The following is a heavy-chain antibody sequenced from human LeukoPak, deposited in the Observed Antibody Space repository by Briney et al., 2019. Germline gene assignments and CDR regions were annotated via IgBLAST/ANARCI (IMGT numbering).Heavy chain of an antibody. J-gene: IGHJ6*02. CDR3: ARARIAVAGTYYYYGMDV. CDR2: IYYSGST. CDR1: GGSISSGGYY. V-gene: IGHV4-31*03. Sequence: NPSQTLSLTCTVSGGSISSGGYYWSWIRQHPGKGLEWIGYIYYSGSTYYNPSLKSRVTISVDTSKNQFSLKLGSVTAADTAVYYCARARIAVAGTYYYYGMDVWAKGPRSPSP. D-gene: IGHD6-19*01.